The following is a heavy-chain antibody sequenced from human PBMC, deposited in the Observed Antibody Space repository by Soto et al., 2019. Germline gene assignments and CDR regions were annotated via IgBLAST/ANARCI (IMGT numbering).Heavy chain of an antibody. V-gene: IGHV2-26*01. CDR2: IFSNDEK. D-gene: IGHD3-22*01. CDR3: ARTPRSISSDYYHGYFDY. CDR1: GFSLSNARMG. J-gene: IGHJ4*02. Sequence: QVTLKESGPVLVKPTETLTLTCTVSGFSLSNARMGVSWIRQPPGKALEWLAHIFSNDEKSYSSSLKSRLTIPKDASKSQVVLTMTNVDPVDTATYYCARTPRSISSDYYHGYFDYWGQGTLVTVSS.